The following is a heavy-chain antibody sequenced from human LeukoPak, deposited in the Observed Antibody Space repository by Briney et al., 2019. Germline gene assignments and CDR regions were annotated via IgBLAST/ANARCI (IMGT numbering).Heavy chain of an antibody. D-gene: IGHD3-16*01. J-gene: IGHJ4*02. V-gene: IGHV3-15*01. CDR2: IKSRTDGETT. Sequence: GGSLGLSCTASGFTFSSVWMTWVRQAPGKGLEWVGRIKSRTDGETTDYAAPVKGRFSISRDDSENTLYLQMNSLKNEDTAVYFCTTVHGAGPVNFDYWGQGSLVTVSS. CDR1: GFTFSSVW. CDR3: TTVHGAGPVNFDY.